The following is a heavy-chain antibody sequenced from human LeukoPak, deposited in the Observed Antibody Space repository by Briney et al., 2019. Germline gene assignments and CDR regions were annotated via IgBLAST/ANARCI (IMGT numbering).Heavy chain of an antibody. CDR1: GDSVSSKSAS. D-gene: IGHD1-26*01. CDR2: TYSRSKWFN. Sequence: SQTPSLTCAISGDSVSSKSASWNWIRQSPSRGLEWLGRTYSRSKWFNDYAVSVKSRITINPDTSKNQFSLHLTSVTPDDTALYYCARGTGSLDYWGQGTLVTVSS. CDR3: ARGTGSLDY. J-gene: IGHJ4*02. V-gene: IGHV6-1*01.